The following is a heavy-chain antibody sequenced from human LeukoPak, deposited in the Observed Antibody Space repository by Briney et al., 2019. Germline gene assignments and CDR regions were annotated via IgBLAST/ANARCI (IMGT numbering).Heavy chain of an antibody. Sequence: GGSLRLSCAASRFTFSSYGMHWVRQAPGKGLEWVAFIRYDGSNKYYADSVKGRFTISRDNSKNTLYLQMNSLRAEDTAVYYCAKGDSSSWYYFDYWGQGTLVTVSS. CDR3: AKGDSSSWYYFDY. CDR2: IRYDGSNK. CDR1: RFTFSSYG. J-gene: IGHJ4*02. V-gene: IGHV3-30*02. D-gene: IGHD6-13*01.